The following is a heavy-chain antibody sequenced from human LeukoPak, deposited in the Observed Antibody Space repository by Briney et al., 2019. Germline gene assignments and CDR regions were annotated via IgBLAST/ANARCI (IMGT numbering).Heavy chain of an antibody. Sequence: PGGSLRLSCAASGFTFSNAWMSWVRQAPGMGLEWVARIKTKTDVGTTDYAAPVKGRFTISRDDSKNTLYLQMNSLKTEDTAVYYCTTGVVGESYYSYSIDVWGQGTTVTVSS. CDR1: GFTFSNAW. CDR3: TTGVVGESYYSYSIDV. J-gene: IGHJ6*02. V-gene: IGHV3-15*01. CDR2: IKTKTDVGTT. D-gene: IGHD3-16*01.